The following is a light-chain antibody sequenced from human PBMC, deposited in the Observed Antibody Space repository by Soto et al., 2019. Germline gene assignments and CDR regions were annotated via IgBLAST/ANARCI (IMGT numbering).Light chain of an antibody. CDR1: TSDVGNGFDS. CDR2: EVT. CDR3: SSYTSSSTPFV. V-gene: IGLV2-14*01. Sequence: QSALTQPASVSGSPGQSITISCSGSTSDVGNGFDSVSWYQQHPGKAPKLIIYEVTNRPSGVSSRFSGSKSGNTASLTISGLQAEDEADYYCSSYTSSSTPFVFGTGTKVTVL. J-gene: IGLJ1*01.